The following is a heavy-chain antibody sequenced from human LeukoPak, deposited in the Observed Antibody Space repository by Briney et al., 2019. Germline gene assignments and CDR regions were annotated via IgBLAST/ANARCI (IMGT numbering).Heavy chain of an antibody. J-gene: IGHJ4*02. CDR3: ATSPVVITTIAFDY. D-gene: IGHD3-22*01. V-gene: IGHV1-24*01. CDR2: FDPEDGET. Sequence: GASVKVSCKVSGYTLTELSMHWVRQAPGKGLEWMGGFDPEDGETIYAQKFQGRVTMTEDTSTDTAYMELSSLRSEDTTVYYCATSPVVITTIAFDYWGQGTLVTVSS. CDR1: GYTLTELS.